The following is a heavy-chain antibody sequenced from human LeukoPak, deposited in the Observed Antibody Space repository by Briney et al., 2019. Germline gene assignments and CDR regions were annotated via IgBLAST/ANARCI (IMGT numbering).Heavy chain of an antibody. J-gene: IGHJ4*02. Sequence: PGGSLRLSCAGSGFTFSSYWMSWVRQAPGKGLEWVANIKQDGSEKYYVDSVKGRFTISRDNAKNSLYLQMNSLRAEDTAVYYCARGYYGSGSYVHWGQGTLVTVSS. CDR3: ARGYYGSGSYVH. CDR2: IKQDGSEK. V-gene: IGHV3-7*01. D-gene: IGHD3-10*01. CDR1: GFTFSSYW.